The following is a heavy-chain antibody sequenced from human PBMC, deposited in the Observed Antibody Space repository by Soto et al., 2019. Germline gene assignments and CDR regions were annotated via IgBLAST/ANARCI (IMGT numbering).Heavy chain of an antibody. CDR2: IYYSGST. V-gene: IGHV4-39*01. CDR3: ARLWFGELLYSYYYYGRDV. D-gene: IGHD3-10*01. J-gene: IGHJ6*02. Sequence: SETLSLTCTVSGGSISSSSYYWAWIRQPPGKGLERIGSIYYSGSTYYNPSLKSRVTISVDTSKNQFSLKLSSVTAADTAVYYCARLWFGELLYSYYYYGRDVWGQGTTVTVSS. CDR1: GGSISSSSYY.